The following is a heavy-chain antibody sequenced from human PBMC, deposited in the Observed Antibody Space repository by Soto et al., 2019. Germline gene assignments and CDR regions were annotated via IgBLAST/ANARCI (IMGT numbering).Heavy chain of an antibody. CDR3: ASRGGYYPYDAFDI. D-gene: IGHD3-22*01. CDR2: IYYSGST. J-gene: IGHJ3*02. CDR1: GGSISSGDYY. Sequence: SETLSLTCTVSGGSISSGDYYWNWIRQPPGKGLEWIGYIYYSGSTHYNPSLESRVTISVDTSKTQFSLKLRSITAADTAVYYCASRGGYYPYDAFDIWGQGTMGTVSS. V-gene: IGHV4-30-4*01.